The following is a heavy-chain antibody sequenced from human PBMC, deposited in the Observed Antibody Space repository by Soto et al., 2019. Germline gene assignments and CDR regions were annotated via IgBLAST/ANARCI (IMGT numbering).Heavy chain of an antibody. CDR1: AGSIFTKYA. Sequence: HPSETLSLTCSVSAGSIFTKYAMNWVRQAPGKELEWVSGISGSGGTTYYADSVKGRFTISRDNSKNTVYLQMNSLRAGDTAVYYCAREYCSSANCYTRAGYYYGIDVWGQGTTVTVSS. V-gene: IGHV3-23*01. CDR3: AREYCSSANCYTRAGYYYGIDV. J-gene: IGHJ6*02. D-gene: IGHD2-15*01. CDR2: ISGSGGTT.